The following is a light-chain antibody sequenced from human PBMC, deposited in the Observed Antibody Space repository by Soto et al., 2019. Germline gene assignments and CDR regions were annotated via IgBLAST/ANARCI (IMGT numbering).Light chain of an antibody. J-gene: IGLJ3*02. CDR2: STN. Sequence: QTVVTQESSFSVSPGGTVTVTCGLSSGSVSTSYYPSWYQQTPGQAPRTLIHSTNTRSSGVPDRFSGSILGNKAALTITGAQADDESDYYCVLYMGSGSWVFGGGTKVTVL. CDR1: SGSVSTSYY. CDR3: VLYMGSGSWV. V-gene: IGLV8-61*01.